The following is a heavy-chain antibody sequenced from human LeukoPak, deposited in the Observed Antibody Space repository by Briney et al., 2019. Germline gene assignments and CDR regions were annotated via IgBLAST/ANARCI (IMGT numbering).Heavy chain of an antibody. D-gene: IGHD3-22*01. CDR1: GFTFDDYA. J-gene: IGHJ4*02. CDR2: ISWNSGSI. Sequence: PGRSLRLSCAASGFTFDDYAMHWVRQAPGKGLEWVSGISWNSGSICYADSVKGRFTISRDNAKNSRYLQMNSLRAEDTALYYCAKKAVSDFPFTMIVESPTYFDYWGQGTLVTVSS. CDR3: AKKAVSDFPFTMIVESPTYFDY. V-gene: IGHV3-9*01.